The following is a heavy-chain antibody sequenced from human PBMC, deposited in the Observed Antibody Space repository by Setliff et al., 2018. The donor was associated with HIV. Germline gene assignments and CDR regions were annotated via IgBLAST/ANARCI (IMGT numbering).Heavy chain of an antibody. J-gene: IGHJ3*02. D-gene: IGHD3-3*01. CDR1: GFTFSDHY. Sequence: LRLSCAASGFTFSDHYMDWVRQAPGKGLEWIGRIRSKANSYTTEYAASVKGRFTISRDDSKNSLHLQMNSLETEDTAVYYCARGLTIFGVVHDAFDIWGQGTMVTVSS. CDR2: IRSKANSYTT. CDR3: ARGLTIFGVVHDAFDI. V-gene: IGHV3-72*01.